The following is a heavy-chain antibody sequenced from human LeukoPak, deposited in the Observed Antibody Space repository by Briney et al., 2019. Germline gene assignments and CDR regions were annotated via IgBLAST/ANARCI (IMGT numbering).Heavy chain of an antibody. D-gene: IGHD2-15*01. J-gene: IGHJ4*02. Sequence: SKTLSLTCTVSGGSVSSGSYYWSCIRQPPGKGLEWIGYIYYSGSTNYNPSLKRRVTISVDTSKNQFPLKLSSVTAADTAVYYCARDSDLGYCSGGSCNYYFDYWGQGTLVTVSS. CDR1: GGSVSSGSYY. CDR3: ARDSDLGYCSGGSCNYYFDY. CDR2: IYYSGST. V-gene: IGHV4-61*01.